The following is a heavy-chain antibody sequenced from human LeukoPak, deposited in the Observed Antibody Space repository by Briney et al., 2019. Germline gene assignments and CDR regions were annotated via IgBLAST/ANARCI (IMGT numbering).Heavy chain of an antibody. CDR3: AKDLWFGQP. V-gene: IGHV3-23*01. D-gene: IGHD3-10*01. Sequence: GGALRLSYAVSGCTFSRHAMSWVRQAPGKGLDWVSAISGSGGDTYYADSVKGRCTISRDNSKNTLYLQMNSLRAEDTPVYHCAKDLWFGQPWGQGTLVTVPS. CDR1: GCTFSRHA. J-gene: IGHJ1*01. CDR2: ISGSGGDT.